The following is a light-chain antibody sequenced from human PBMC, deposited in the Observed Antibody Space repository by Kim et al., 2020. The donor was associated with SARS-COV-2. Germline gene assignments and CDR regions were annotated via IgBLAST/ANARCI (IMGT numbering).Light chain of an antibody. J-gene: IGKJ2*01. V-gene: IGKV3-15*01. CDR1: QSVSNN. CDR2: GAS. Sequence: SPGESAALSCRASQSVSNNLAWYQHNPGQPPRLLIYGASTRATGVPARFSGGGSGTDFTLSVSSLQSEDFAVYYCHQYNDWPPGDTFGQGTKLEI. CDR3: HQYNDWPPGDT.